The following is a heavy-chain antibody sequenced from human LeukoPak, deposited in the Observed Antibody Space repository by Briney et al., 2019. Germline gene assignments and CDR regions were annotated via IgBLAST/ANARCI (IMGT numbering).Heavy chain of an antibody. CDR2: IYTSRST. Sequence: SDTLSLTCTLSGDPICIYHWSLIRKAAAKRLETIGRIYTSRSTNYNPSLKSRVTMSVDTSKNQFSLKLSSVTAADTAVYYCARVNVPYSSGWLFDYWGQGSQDALCS. CDR1: GDPICIYH. J-gene: IGHJ4*02. D-gene: IGHD6-19*01. V-gene: IGHV4-4*07. CDR3: ARVNVPYSSGWLFDY.